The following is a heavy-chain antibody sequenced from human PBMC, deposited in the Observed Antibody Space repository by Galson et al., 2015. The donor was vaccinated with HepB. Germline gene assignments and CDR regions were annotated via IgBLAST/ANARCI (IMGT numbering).Heavy chain of an antibody. V-gene: IGHV3-23*01. D-gene: IGHD6-19*01. CDR2: ITGSGGST. CDR3: ATDPWDGDSSGLDY. J-gene: IGHJ4*02. CDR1: GFTFSSYA. Sequence: SLRLSCAASGFTFSSYAMSWVRQAPGKGLEWVSSITGSGGSTFFADSVKGRFTISRDNSKNTLYLQMSSLRAADTAVYFCATDPWDGDSSGLDYWGQGTLVTVSS.